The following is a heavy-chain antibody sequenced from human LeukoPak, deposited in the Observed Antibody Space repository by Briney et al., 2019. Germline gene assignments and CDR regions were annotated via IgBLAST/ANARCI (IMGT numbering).Heavy chain of an antibody. CDR2: ITGSSGST. CDR3: AKDRGQLWNPIDH. Sequence: GGSLRLSCAASGFTFSSYAMSWVRQAPGKGLEWVSRITGSSGSTYYADSVKGRFTLSRDNSKNTLYLQMNSLRAEDTAVYYCAKDRGQLWNPIDHWGQGTLVSVSS. J-gene: IGHJ4*02. V-gene: IGHV3-23*01. CDR1: GFTFSSYA. D-gene: IGHD5-18*01.